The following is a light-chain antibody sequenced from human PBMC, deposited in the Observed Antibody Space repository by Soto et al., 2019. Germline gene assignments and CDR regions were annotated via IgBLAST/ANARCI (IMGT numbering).Light chain of an antibody. J-gene: IGKJ1*01. Sequence: DIQMTQSPSSLSASVGDRVTITCRASQSISSYLNWYQQKPGKAPTLLIYAASSLQSGVPSRFSGSGSGTDCTLTISSLQPEDFATYYCQHSYSTLWTFGQGTKVEIK. CDR1: QSISSY. V-gene: IGKV1-39*01. CDR3: QHSYSTLWT. CDR2: AAS.